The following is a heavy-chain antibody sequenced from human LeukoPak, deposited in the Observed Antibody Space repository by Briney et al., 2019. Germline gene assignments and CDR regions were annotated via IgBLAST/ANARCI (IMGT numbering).Heavy chain of an antibody. V-gene: IGHV4-39*01. J-gene: IGHJ4*02. CDR2: IYYSGST. Sequence: PSETLSLTCTVSGGSISSSSYYWGWIRQSPGKGLEWIGSIYYSGSTYYNPSLKSRVTISVDTSKNQFSLKLSSVTAADTAVYYCARQRIAARPDYFDYWGQGTLVTVSS. CDR1: GGSISSSSYY. D-gene: IGHD6-6*01. CDR3: ARQRIAARPDYFDY.